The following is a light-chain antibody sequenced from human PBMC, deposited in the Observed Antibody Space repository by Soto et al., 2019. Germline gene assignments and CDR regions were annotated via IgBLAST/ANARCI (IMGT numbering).Light chain of an antibody. Sequence: EIVLTQSPGTLALFPGERATLSCRASDTVISFSLAWYQQKPGRAPRLLISGASNRAPGIPDRFSGSGFGRDFTLTINGLEPEDCAVYYCQQYGSSPGTFGQGTKLQIK. CDR3: QQYGSSPGT. CDR2: GAS. CDR1: DTVISFS. V-gene: IGKV3-20*01. J-gene: IGKJ2*01.